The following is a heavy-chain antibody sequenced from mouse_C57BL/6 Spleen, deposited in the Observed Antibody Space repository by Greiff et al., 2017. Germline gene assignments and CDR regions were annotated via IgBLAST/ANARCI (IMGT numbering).Heavy chain of an antibody. J-gene: IGHJ4*01. V-gene: IGHV1-55*01. CDR2: IYPGSGST. CDR3: ARKGDYYYGSSSYYAMDY. D-gene: IGHD1-1*01. Sequence: QVQLQQPGAELVKPGASVKMSCKASGYTFTSYWITWVKQRPGQGLEWIGDIYPGSGSTNYNEKFKSKATLTVDTSSSTAYMQLSSLTSEDSAVYKCARKGDYYYGSSSYYAMDYWGQGTSVTVSS. CDR1: GYTFTSYW.